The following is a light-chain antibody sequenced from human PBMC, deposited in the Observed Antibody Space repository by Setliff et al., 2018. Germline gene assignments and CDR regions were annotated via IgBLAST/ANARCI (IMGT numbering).Light chain of an antibody. CDR1: QSLDNN. Sequence: ELVMTQSPATLSVSPGERATFSCRASQSLDNNLAWYQQKPGQAPRLLIYRASTRATGVPDRFSGGGSGTEFTLTISSLQSEDLAVYFCQQYNDWPPITVGQGTRLEIK. CDR2: RAS. J-gene: IGKJ5*01. V-gene: IGKV3-15*01. CDR3: QQYNDWPPIT.